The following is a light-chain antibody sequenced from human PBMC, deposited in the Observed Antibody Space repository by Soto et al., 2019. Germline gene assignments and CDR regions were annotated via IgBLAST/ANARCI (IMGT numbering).Light chain of an antibody. CDR1: QSVSSY. Sequence: EIVLTQSPATLSLSPGERATLSCRASQSVSSYLAWYQQKPGQAPRLLIYDASNRATGIPDRFSGRGSGTDFTLTISRLEPEDFAVYYCQQYGSSPPSSTFGQGTRLEIK. J-gene: IGKJ5*01. CDR3: QQYGSSPPSST. CDR2: DAS. V-gene: IGKV3-20*01.